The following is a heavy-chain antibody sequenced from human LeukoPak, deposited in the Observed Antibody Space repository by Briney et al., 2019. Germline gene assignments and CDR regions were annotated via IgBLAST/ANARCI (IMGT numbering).Heavy chain of an antibody. V-gene: IGHV3-23*01. Sequence: GGSLRLSCAASGFTFSSSAMSWVRQAPGEGLEWVSGISGSGDSSYYADSVKGRFTISRDNSGNTLYLQMNSLRAEDTAVYYCAKDLYGFYAMDVWGQGTTVTVSS. J-gene: IGHJ6*02. CDR3: AKDLYGFYAMDV. CDR1: GFTFSSSA. CDR2: ISGSGDSS. D-gene: IGHD4-17*01.